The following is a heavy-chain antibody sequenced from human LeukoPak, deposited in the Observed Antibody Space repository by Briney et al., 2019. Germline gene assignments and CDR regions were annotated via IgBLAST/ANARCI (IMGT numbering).Heavy chain of an antibody. J-gene: IGHJ4*02. CDR1: GFTFGDYA. CDR2: IRSKAYGGTT. D-gene: IGHD3-22*01. V-gene: IGHV3-49*04. CDR3: TRDPGWADYHDSSGYYPYYFDY. Sequence: PGRSRRLSCTASGFTFGDYAMSWVRQAPGKGLEWVGFIRSKAYGGTTEYAASVKGRFTISRDDSKSIAYLQMNSLKTEDTAVYYCTRDPGWADYHDSSGYYPYYFDYWGQGTLVTVSS.